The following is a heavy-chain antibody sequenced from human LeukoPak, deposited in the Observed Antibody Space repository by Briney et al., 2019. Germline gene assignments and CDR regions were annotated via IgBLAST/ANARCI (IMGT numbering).Heavy chain of an antibody. CDR3: ARGVYDSSGYYYNGYYFDY. D-gene: IGHD3-22*01. J-gene: IGHJ4*02. V-gene: IGHV4-4*09. CDR1: GGSISSYY. CDR2: IYTSGST. Sequence: SETLSFTCTVSGGSISSYYWSWIRQPPGKGLEWIGYIYTSGSTNYNPSLKSRVTISVDTSKNQFSLKLSSVTAADTAVYYCARGVYDSSGYYYNGYYFDYWGQGTLVTVSP.